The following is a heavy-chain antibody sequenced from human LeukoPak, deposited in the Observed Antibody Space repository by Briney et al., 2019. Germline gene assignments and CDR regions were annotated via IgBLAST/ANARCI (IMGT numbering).Heavy chain of an antibody. J-gene: IGHJ4*02. CDR1: GGSISSTSYY. Sequence: PSEALSLTCTVSGGSISSTSYYWDWIRQPPGKGLEWIGSIYYTGSTYYNPSHKSRVTISVDTSKNQFSLKLSSVTAADTAVYYCARRRSYYFDYWGQGTQVTVSS. CDR3: ARRRSYYFDY. V-gene: IGHV4-39*01. CDR2: IYYTGST.